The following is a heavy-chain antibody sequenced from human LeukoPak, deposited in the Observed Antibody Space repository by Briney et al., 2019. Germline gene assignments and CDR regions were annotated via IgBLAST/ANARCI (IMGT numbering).Heavy chain of an antibody. CDR2: IRYDGSNK. Sequence: GGSLSLSCAASGFTFSSYGMHWVRQAPGKGLEWVAFIRYDGSNKYYADSVKGRFTISRDNSKNMLYLQMNSLRAEYTAVYYCEESNGYQLSPLNCLGQGSLVTVST. D-gene: IGHD2-2*01. CDR1: GFTFSSYG. CDR3: EESNGYQLSPLNC. J-gene: IGHJ4*02. V-gene: IGHV3-30*02.